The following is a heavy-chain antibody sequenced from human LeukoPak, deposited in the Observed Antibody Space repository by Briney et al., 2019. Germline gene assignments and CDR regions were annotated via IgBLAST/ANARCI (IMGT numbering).Heavy chain of an antibody. CDR1: GFTFSSYG. Sequence: PGGSLRLSCAASGFTFSSYGMHWVRQAPGKGLEWVANIKQDGSAKYYVDSVKGRFTISRDNAKNSLYLQMNSLRAEDTAVYYCARDGVYSSSSPDYWGQGTLVTVSS. D-gene: IGHD6-6*01. CDR3: ARDGVYSSSSPDY. V-gene: IGHV3-7*01. CDR2: IKQDGSAK. J-gene: IGHJ4*02.